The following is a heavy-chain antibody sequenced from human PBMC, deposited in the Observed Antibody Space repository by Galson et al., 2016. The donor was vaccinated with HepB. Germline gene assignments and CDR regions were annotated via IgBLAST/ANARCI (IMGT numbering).Heavy chain of an antibody. CDR2: ISTYNGNT. D-gene: IGHD3-10*01. CDR3: ARDTGNYYSSGFDI. CDR1: GYTFTVYY. J-gene: IGHJ4*02. Sequence: SVKVSCKASGYTFTVYYMHWVRQAPGQGLEWMGWISTYNGNTNYAQKLQSRVTMTTDTSTSTAYMELRSLRSDDTAVFYCARDTGNYYSSGFDIWGQGTLITVSS. V-gene: IGHV1-18*04.